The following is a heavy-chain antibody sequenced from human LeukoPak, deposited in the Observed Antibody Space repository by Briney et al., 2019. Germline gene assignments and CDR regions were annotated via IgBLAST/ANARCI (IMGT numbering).Heavy chain of an antibody. J-gene: IGHJ4*02. CDR2: IYYSGST. D-gene: IGHD4-17*01. CDR3: ASIYGDPRSYYFDY. Sequence: PSQTLSLTCTVSGGSISSGDYYWSWIRQPPGKGLEWIGYIYYSGSTYYNPSLKSRVTISVDPSKNQFSLKLSSVTAADTAVYYCASIYGDPRSYYFDYWGQGTLVTVSS. CDR1: GGSISSGDYY. V-gene: IGHV4-30-4*01.